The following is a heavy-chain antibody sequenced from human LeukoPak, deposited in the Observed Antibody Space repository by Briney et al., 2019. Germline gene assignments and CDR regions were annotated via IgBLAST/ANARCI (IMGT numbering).Heavy chain of an antibody. CDR2: IEGGAIDT. CDR1: GFIFSLYW. J-gene: IGHJ4*02. V-gene: IGHV3-74*01. CDR3: ARDINGCADY. D-gene: IGHD5-24*01. Sequence: GGSLRLSCKASGFIFSLYWMHWVRHVPGRGLVWVSRIEGGAIDTDYADFVKGRFTISRDNAKNTVYLQMNSLRAEDTAVYYCARDINGCADYWGQGTLVTVSS.